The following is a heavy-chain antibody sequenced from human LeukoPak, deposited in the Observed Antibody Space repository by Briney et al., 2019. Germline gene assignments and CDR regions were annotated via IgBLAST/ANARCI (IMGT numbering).Heavy chain of an antibody. V-gene: IGHV3-53*01. D-gene: IGHD1-7*01. CDR3: VRPSPGGTTAY. Sequence: GGSLRLSSAASGFTVNSNYMNWVRQAPGKGLECVSVIKSGGSTYYADSVKGRFTISRDSSQNTLFFLMNSLRADDTAVYYCVRPSPGGTTAYWGQGTLVTVSS. CDR2: IKSGGST. CDR1: GFTVNSNY. J-gene: IGHJ4*02.